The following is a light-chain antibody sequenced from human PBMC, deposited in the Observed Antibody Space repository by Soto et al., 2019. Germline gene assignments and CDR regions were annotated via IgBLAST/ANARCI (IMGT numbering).Light chain of an antibody. CDR3: LQDNISPRT. V-gene: IGKV1-6*01. J-gene: IGKJ1*01. Sequence: ALQMTQSPSSLSASVGDRVTITCRASQDIRTELGWYQQKPGKAPKLLIYGATTLQSGVPSRFSGSGSGTDFTLTISGLQPEDFAPYYCLQDNISPRTLGRGTKV. CDR1: QDIRTE. CDR2: GAT.